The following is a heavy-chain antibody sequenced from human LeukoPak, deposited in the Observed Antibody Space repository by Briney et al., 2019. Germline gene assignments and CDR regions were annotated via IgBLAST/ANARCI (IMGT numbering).Heavy chain of an antibody. V-gene: IGHV1-18*01. D-gene: IGHD1-26*01. CDR1: GGTFSSYA. CDR2: ISAYNGNT. Sequence: AASVKVSCTASGGTFSSYAISWVRQAPGQGLEWMGWISAYNGNTNYAQKLQGRVTMTTDTPTSTAYMELRSLRSDDTAVYYCARDRSGGSYNTGYFDYWGQGTLVTVSS. J-gene: IGHJ4*02. CDR3: ARDRSGGSYNTGYFDY.